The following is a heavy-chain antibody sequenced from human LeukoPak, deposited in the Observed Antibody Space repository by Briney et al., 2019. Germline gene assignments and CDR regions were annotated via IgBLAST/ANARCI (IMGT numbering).Heavy chain of an antibody. CDR1: GGTFSSYA. CDR3: ARALAVAGSYFDY. V-gene: IGHV1-69*06. Sequence: ASLKVSCKASGGTFSSYAISWVRQAPGQGLEWMGGIIPIFGTANYAQKFQGRVTITADKFTSTAYMELSSLRSEDTAVYYCARALAVAGSYFDYWGQGTLVTVSS. J-gene: IGHJ4*02. CDR2: IIPIFGTA. D-gene: IGHD6-19*01.